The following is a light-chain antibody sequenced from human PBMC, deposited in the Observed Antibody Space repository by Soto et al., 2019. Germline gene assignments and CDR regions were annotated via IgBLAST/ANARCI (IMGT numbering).Light chain of an antibody. J-gene: IGLJ1*01. V-gene: IGLV2-23*03. Sequence: QSVLTQPASVSGSPGQSITISCTGTSSDVGSYNLVSWYQQHPGKAPKLMIYDGSKRPSGVSNRFSGSKSGSTASLTISGRQAEDEADYYCCSYAGSSTFAYVFGTGTKLTVL. CDR3: CSYAGSSTFAYV. CDR1: SSDVGSYNL. CDR2: DGS.